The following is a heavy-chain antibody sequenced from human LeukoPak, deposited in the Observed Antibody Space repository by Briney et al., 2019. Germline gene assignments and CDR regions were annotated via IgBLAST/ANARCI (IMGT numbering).Heavy chain of an antibody. J-gene: IGHJ4*02. CDR2: TYYRSKWYN. CDR3: AREGCSGANCFSGFDC. D-gene: IGHD2-15*01. CDR1: GDSVSRKSAT. Sequence: SQTLSLTCAISGDSVSRKSATWNWIMRSPSRGLEWLGRTYYRSKWYNDYAVSVRSRITISPDTSKNQFSLQLSSVTPEDTAVYYCAREGCSGANCFSGFDCWGQGTLVTVSS. V-gene: IGHV6-1*01.